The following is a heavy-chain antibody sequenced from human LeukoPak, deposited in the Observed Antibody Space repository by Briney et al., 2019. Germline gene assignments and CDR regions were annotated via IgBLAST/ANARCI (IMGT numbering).Heavy chain of an antibody. Sequence: GESLKISCKGSGYSFTNYWIGWVRQMLGKGLEWMGIIYPGDSDTRYSPSFQGQVTISADKSISTAYLQWSSLKASDTAMYYCARQSRDGSKTRGYYFDYWGQGTLVTVS. CDR2: IYPGDSDT. V-gene: IGHV5-51*01. D-gene: IGHD3-10*01. CDR1: GYSFTNYW. CDR3: ARQSRDGSKTRGYYFDY. J-gene: IGHJ4*02.